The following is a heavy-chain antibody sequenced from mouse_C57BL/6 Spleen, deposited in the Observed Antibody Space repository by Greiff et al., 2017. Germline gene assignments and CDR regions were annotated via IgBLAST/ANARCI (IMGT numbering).Heavy chain of an antibody. CDR2: IDPEDGES. CDR1: GFNIKDYY. Sequence: EVQLQESGAELVKPGASVKLSCTASGFNIKDYYMHWVKQRTEQGLEWIGRIDPEDGESKYAPKFQGKATITADTAANTAYLQRSSLTSEDTAVYYCAITTVVAPSDYWGQGTSVTVSS. J-gene: IGHJ4*01. V-gene: IGHV14-2*01. CDR3: AITTVVAPSDY. D-gene: IGHD1-1*01.